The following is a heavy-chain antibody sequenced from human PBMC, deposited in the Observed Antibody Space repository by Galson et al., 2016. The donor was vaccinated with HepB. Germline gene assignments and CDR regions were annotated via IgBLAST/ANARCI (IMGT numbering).Heavy chain of an antibody. V-gene: IGHV3-30*04. CDR2: ISYDGSYE. CDR3: ARYSDSWAPFDY. J-gene: IGHJ4*02. D-gene: IGHD6-13*01. CDR1: GFTFSSYA. Sequence: SLRLSCAASGFTFSSYAMHWVRQAPGKGLEWVAVISYDGSYESYAGAVKGRFTISRDNFNNTLYLQVNSLRAEDTALYFCARYSDSWAPFDYWGQGSLVTVSS.